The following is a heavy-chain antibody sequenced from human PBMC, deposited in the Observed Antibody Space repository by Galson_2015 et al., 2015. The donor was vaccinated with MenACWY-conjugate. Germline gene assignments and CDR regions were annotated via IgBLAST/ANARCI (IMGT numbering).Heavy chain of an antibody. CDR3: ARHHLGVDAFDF. Sequence: SETLSLTCSVSGNSISTYYWSWIRQPPGKGLEWIGYVYYSGSTDYNPSLKSRVTISLDTSKNQFSLRLSSVTAADTAVYYCARHHLGVDAFDFWGQGTMVTVSS. CDR1: GNSISTYY. D-gene: IGHD3-3*01. CDR2: VYYSGST. V-gene: IGHV4-59*08. J-gene: IGHJ3*01.